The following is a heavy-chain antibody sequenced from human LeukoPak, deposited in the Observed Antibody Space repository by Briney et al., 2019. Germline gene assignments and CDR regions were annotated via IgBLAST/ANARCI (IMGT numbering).Heavy chain of an antibody. CDR1: GFTFSDYW. CDR3: ARGHVVFDAFDI. V-gene: IGHV3-74*01. J-gene: IGHJ3*02. Sequence: PGGSLRLSCAASGFTFSDYWMHWVRQASGKGLVGVSRINSDGRITSYADSVKGRFTISRDNAKNSLYLQMNSLRAEDTAVYYCARGHVVFDAFDIWGQGTMVTVSS. D-gene: IGHD2-15*01. CDR2: INSDGRIT.